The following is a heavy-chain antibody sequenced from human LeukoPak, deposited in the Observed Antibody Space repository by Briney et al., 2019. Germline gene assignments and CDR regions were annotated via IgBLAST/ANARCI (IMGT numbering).Heavy chain of an antibody. Sequence: KPSETLSLTCTVSGGPISSGDYYWSWIRQPPGKGLEWIGYIYYSGSTYYNPSLKSRVTISVDTSKNQFSLKLSSVTAADTAVYYCARETLGYCSSTSCFDYWGQGTLVTVSS. D-gene: IGHD2-2*01. CDR2: IYYSGST. J-gene: IGHJ4*02. CDR3: ARETLGYCSSTSCFDY. CDR1: GGPISSGDYY. V-gene: IGHV4-30-4*08.